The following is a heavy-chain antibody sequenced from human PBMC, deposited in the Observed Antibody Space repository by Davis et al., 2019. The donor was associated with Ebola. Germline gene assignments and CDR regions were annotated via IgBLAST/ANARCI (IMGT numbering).Heavy chain of an antibody. J-gene: IGHJ4*02. CDR1: GYSFTSNW. D-gene: IGHD3-22*01. CDR2: IYPGDSDT. CDR3: AKQESLYGSSDY. Sequence: KVSCKASGYSFTSNWIAWVRQTPAKGLEWMGIIYPGDSDTRYSPSFEGQVTISVDRSISTAYLQWSSLKASDTAMYYCAKQESLYGSSDYWGQGTLVTVSS. V-gene: IGHV5-51*01.